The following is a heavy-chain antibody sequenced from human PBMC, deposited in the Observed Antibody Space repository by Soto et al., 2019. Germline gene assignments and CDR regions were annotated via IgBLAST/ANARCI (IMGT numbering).Heavy chain of an antibody. CDR1: SSSIKSNNW. CDR3: ATKHNSRYYFEY. D-gene: IGHD5-12*01. CDR2: IYYSGST. Sequence: SETLSLTCDVSSSSIKSNNWLGWIRQPPGKGLEWIGYIYYSGSTYYNPSLKSRVTMSVDTSKNQFSLKLSSVTAVDTAVYYCATKHNSRYYFEYWGQGALVTLSS. J-gene: IGHJ4*02. V-gene: IGHV4-28*01.